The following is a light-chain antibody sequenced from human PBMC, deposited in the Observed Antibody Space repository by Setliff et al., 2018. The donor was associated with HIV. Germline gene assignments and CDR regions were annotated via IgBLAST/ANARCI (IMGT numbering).Light chain of an antibody. CDR2: DVS. J-gene: IGLJ1*01. CDR1: SSDIGSYNY. V-gene: IGLV2-14*03. Sequence: SALTQPASVSGSPGQSITISCTGSSSDIGSYNYVSWYQQHPGEAPKLVIYDVSRRPSGTSSRFSGSKSGDTASLTISGLQAEDEADYYCNSYTSSSTYVFGDGTKVTVL. CDR3: NSYTSSSTYV.